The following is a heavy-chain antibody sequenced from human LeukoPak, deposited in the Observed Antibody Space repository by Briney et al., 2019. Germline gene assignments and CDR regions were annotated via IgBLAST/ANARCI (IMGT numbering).Heavy chain of an antibody. V-gene: IGHV4-39*01. Sequence: SETLSLTCTVSGGSITSSNYFWGWIRQSPGKGLEWIGSIYYSGSTYYNPSLKSRVTISVDTSKNQFSLKLSSVTAADTAVYYCASQVGGVIVISAFDIWGQGTMVTVSS. CDR2: IYYSGST. CDR3: ASQVGGVIVISAFDI. CDR1: GGSITSSNYF. D-gene: IGHD3-16*02. J-gene: IGHJ3*02.